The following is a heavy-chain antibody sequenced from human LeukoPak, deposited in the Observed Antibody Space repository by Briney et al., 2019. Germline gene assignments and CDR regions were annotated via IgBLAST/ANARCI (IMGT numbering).Heavy chain of an antibody. V-gene: IGHV7-4-1*02. CDR1: GYTFTSYA. CDR2: INTNTGNP. J-gene: IGHJ4*02. D-gene: IGHD6-13*01. CDR3: ARDGGPIAAAGFDY. Sequence: EASVTVSCTASGYTFTSYAMNWVRQAPGQGLEWMGWINTNTGNPTYAQGFTGRFVFSLDTSVSTAYLQISSLKAEDTAVYYCARDGGPIAAAGFDYWGQGTLVTVSS.